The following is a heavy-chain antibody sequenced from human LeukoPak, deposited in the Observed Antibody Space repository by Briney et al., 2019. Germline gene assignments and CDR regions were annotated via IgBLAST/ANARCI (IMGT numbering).Heavy chain of an antibody. CDR2: IWYDGSNK. CDR3: AREGYWSGSQYYYYGMDV. Sequence: GGSLRLSCAASGFTFSSYAMHWVRQAPGKGLEWVAFIWYDGSNKNYADSVKGRFTISRDNSKNTLDLQMNSLRAEDTAVYYCAREGYWSGSQYYYYGMDVWGQGTTVTVSS. J-gene: IGHJ6*02. D-gene: IGHD3-3*01. V-gene: IGHV3-33*01. CDR1: GFTFSSYA.